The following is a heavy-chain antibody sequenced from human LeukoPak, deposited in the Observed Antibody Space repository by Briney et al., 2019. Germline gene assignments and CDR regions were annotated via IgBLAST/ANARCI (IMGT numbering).Heavy chain of an antibody. CDR3: ASYGDYNDAFNI. V-gene: IGHV3-21*01. J-gene: IGHJ3*02. D-gene: IGHD4-17*01. Sequence: GGSLRLSCAASGFTFSSYSMNWVRQAPGKGLEWGSSISSSSSYIYYADSVKGRFTISRDNAKNSLYLQMNSLRAEDTAVYYCASYGDYNDAFNIWGQGTMVTVSS. CDR1: GFTFSSYS. CDR2: ISSSSSYI.